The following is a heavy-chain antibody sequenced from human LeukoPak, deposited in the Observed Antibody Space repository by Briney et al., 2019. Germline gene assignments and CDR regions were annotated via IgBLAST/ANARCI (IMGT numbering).Heavy chain of an antibody. Sequence: PGGSLRLSCAVSGFTFVSHAMNWVRQAPGKGLEWISFINHYGTIVYYADSVKGRFATSRGNAKNSLYLQINNVGADDTAVYYCARVRFFGVVSTFDPWGQGTLVTVSS. CDR3: ARVRFFGVVSTFDP. CDR2: INHYGTIV. CDR1: GFTFVSHA. V-gene: IGHV3-48*03. D-gene: IGHD3-3*01. J-gene: IGHJ5*02.